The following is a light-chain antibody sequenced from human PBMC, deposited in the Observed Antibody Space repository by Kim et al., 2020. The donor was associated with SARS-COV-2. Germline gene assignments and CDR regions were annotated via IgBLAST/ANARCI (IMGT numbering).Light chain of an antibody. CDR2: EDN. Sequence: GMTVTISCTRSSGSIASNYVQWYQQRPGSSPTTVIYEDNQRPSGVPDRFSGSIDSSSTSASLTISGLKTEDEADYYCQSYDSSNQVFGGGTQLTVL. J-gene: IGLJ3*02. CDR3: QSYDSSNQV. V-gene: IGLV6-57*01. CDR1: SGSIASNY.